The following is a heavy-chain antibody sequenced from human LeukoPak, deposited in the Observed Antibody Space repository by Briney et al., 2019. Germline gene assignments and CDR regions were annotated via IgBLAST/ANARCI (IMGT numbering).Heavy chain of an antibody. J-gene: IGHJ4*02. CDR1: GGSFSGYY. D-gene: IGHD3-22*01. CDR3: ARAYYDSSGRPAFDY. Sequence: SETLSLTCAVYGGSFSGYYWSWIRQPPGKGLEWIGEINHSGSTNYNPSLKSRVTMSVDTSKNQFSLKLSSVTAADTAVYYCARAYYDSSGRPAFDYWGQGTLVTVSS. CDR2: INHSGST. V-gene: IGHV4-34*01.